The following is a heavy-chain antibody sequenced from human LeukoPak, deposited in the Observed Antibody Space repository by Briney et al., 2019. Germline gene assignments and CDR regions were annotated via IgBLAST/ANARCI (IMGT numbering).Heavy chain of an antibody. CDR1: SGSFSGYY. V-gene: IGHV4-34*01. D-gene: IGHD2-8*01. CDR3: ARELGYCTNGVCYFDY. CDR2: INHSGST. J-gene: IGHJ4*02. Sequence: SETLPLTCAVYSGSFSGYYWSWIRQPPGKGLEWIGEINHSGSTNYNPSLKSRVTISVDTSKNQFSLKLSSVTAADTAVYYCARELGYCTNGVCYFDYWGQGTLVTVSS.